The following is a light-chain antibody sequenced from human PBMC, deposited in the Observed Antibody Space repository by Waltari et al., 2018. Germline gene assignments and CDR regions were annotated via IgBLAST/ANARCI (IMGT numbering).Light chain of an antibody. CDR2: TND. CDR1: SSNIGSNT. Sequence: QSVLTQPPSASGTPGQRVTISCSGSSSNIGSNTVNWYQQFPGTSPRLLFYTNDQRPSGLPDRFSASRSGTSASLAISGLRSEDEADYYCAAWDDSLNGQVFGGGTKLTVL. V-gene: IGLV1-44*01. J-gene: IGLJ3*02. CDR3: AAWDDSLNGQV.